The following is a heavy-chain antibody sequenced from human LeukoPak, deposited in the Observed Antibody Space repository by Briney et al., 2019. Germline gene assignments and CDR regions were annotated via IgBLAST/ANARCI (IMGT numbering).Heavy chain of an antibody. V-gene: IGHV3-23*01. J-gene: IGHJ4*02. CDR2: ISGSGGST. Sequence: GGCLRLSCAAAGFTVSSYAVSWVRQAPGEGLGWVSAISGSGGSTYYADSVKGRFTISRDNSKNTLYLQMNSLRAEDTAVSYCAKWVIAAADTYYFDYWGQGTLVTVSS. D-gene: IGHD6-13*01. CDR1: GFTVSSYA. CDR3: AKWVIAAADTYYFDY.